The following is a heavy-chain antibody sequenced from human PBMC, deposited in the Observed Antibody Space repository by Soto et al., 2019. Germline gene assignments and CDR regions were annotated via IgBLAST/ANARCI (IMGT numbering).Heavy chain of an antibody. CDR2: IYYSGTT. D-gene: IGHD3-10*01. V-gene: IGHV4-28*01. J-gene: IGHJ6*02. CDR3: ASTYYYGSGSYYRPWYYYGMDV. CDR1: GYSISRSNG. Sequence: SETLSLSCAVSGYSISRSNGWGWIRQPPEKGLEWIGYIYYSGTTYYNPSLKSRVTMSVDTSKNQFSLKLNSVTAADTAVYYCASTYYYGSGSYYRPWYYYGMDVWGQGTTVT.